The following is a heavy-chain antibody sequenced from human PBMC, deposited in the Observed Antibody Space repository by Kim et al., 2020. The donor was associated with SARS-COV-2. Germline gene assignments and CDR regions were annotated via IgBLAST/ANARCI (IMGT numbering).Heavy chain of an antibody. V-gene: IGHV1-46*01. CDR3: ARMGIAVA. J-gene: IGHJ4*02. D-gene: IGHD6-19*01. CDR2: GST. Sequence: GSTSYAQKFQGRVTMTRDTSTSTVYMELSSLRSEDTAVYYCARMGIAVAWGQGTLVTVSS.